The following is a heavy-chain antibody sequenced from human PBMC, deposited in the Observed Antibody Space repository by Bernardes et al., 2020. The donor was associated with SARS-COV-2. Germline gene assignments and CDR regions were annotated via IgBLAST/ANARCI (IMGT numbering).Heavy chain of an antibody. D-gene: IGHD3-3*01. CDR2: ISAYNGNT. V-gene: IGHV1-18*01. CDR1: GYTFTSYC. CDR3: ARGDYTIFGVDRYYYGMDV. J-gene: IGHJ6*02. Sequence: ASVKVSCKASGYTFTSYCMSWVRQAPGQGLEWMGWISAYNGNTNYAQKLQGRVTMTTDTSTSTAYLELRSLRSDDTAVYYCARGDYTIFGVDRYYYGMDVWGQGTTVTVSS.